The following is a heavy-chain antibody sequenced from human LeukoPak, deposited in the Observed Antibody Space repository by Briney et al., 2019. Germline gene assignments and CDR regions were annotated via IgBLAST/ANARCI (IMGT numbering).Heavy chain of an antibody. J-gene: IGHJ4*02. Sequence: SQTLSLTCGVAAGSISNTNWWSWVRQPPGQGLEWIGEISLTGLTHYNPSLESRVTVSLDKSKNQLSLNLTSVTAADTAVYYCSRENGAFSPFGYWGQGTLVTVLS. V-gene: IGHV4-4*02. CDR1: AGSISNTNW. CDR3: SRENGAFSPFGY. CDR2: ISLTGLT. D-gene: IGHD2-8*01.